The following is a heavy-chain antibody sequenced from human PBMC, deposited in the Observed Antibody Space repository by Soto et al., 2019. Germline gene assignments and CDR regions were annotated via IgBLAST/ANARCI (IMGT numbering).Heavy chain of an antibody. Sequence: GASVKVSCKASGYTFTGYYMHWVRQAPGQGLEWMGWINPNSGGTNYAQKFQGWVTMTRDTSISTAYMELSRLRSDDTAVYYCARYYYDSSGYYQFDYWGQGTLVTVSS. D-gene: IGHD3-22*01. CDR1: GYTFTGYY. V-gene: IGHV1-2*04. J-gene: IGHJ4*02. CDR3: ARYYYDSSGYYQFDY. CDR2: INPNSGGT.